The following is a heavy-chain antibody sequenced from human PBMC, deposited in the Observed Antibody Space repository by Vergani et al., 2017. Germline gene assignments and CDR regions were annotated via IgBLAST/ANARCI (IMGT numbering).Heavy chain of an antibody. CDR3: ARDFGGEWYFDL. CDR2: VFRYGNV. J-gene: IGHJ2*01. Sequence: VLLQEPGPGLVKPSETLSLKCSVSGASIDRFYWSWHRQSPGKGLEWIGYVFRYGNVNYNPSFNFRAAIDTSNNQLSLRLSSVTAADTAVYYCARDFGGEWYFDLWGRGTFVTVSS. V-gene: IGHV4-59*01. D-gene: IGHD2-15*01. CDR1: GASIDRFY.